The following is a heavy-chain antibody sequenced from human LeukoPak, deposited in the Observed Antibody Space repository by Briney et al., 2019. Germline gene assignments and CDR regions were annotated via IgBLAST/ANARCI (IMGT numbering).Heavy chain of an antibody. D-gene: IGHD3-10*01. CDR2: IYYSGST. CDR3: ARDDGYYGSGSYSY. V-gene: IGHV4-39*07. CDR1: GGSISSSSYY. Sequence: PSETLSLTCTVSGGSISSSSYYWGWIRQPPGKGLEWIGSIYYSGSTYYNPSLKSRVTISVDTSKNQFSLKLSSVTAADTAVYYCARDDGYYGSGSYSYWGQGTLVTVSS. J-gene: IGHJ4*02.